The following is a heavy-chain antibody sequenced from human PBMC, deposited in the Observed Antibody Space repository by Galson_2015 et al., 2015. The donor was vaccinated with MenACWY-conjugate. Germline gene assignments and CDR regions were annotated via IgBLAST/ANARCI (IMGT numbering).Heavy chain of an antibody. Sequence: CAISGDSVSSKSAAWNWIRQSPSRGLEWLGRTYYRSKWYNDYAVSVKSRITINPDTSKNQFSLQLNSVTPEDTAVYYCSRGTLGWPFRWFAPWGQGTLVTVSS. D-gene: IGHD1-7*01. CDR2: TYYRSKWYN. J-gene: IGHJ5*02. V-gene: IGHV6-1*01. CDR1: GDSVSSKSAA. CDR3: SRGTLGWPFRWFAP.